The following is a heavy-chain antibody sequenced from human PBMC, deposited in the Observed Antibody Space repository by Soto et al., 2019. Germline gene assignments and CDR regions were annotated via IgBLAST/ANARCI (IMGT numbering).Heavy chain of an antibody. D-gene: IGHD3-22*01. CDR3: ARITRITMIVVVTHLRDFDI. Sequence: SETLSLTCTVSGGSISSSSYYWGWIRQPPGKGLEWIGSIYYSGSTYYNPSLKSRVTISVDTSKNQFSLKLSSVTAADTAVYYCARITRITMIVVVTHLRDFDIWGQGTMVTVSS. CDR1: GGSISSSSYY. CDR2: IYYSGST. J-gene: IGHJ3*02. V-gene: IGHV4-39*01.